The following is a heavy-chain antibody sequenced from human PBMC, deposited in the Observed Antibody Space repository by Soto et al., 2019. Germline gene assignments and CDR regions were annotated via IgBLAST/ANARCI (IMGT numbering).Heavy chain of an antibody. J-gene: IGHJ4*02. CDR1: GDSIIGIYH. V-gene: IGHV4-38-2*01. D-gene: IGHD3-10*01. CDR3: ARLVYDTRLNYMYFDF. CDR2: IYHTGTT. Sequence: PSETLSLTCAVSGDSIIGIYHWAWIRQSPGRGLEWIASIYHTGTTYYTPSLESRVTISVDTSKNQISLNLTSVTAADTAIYFCARLVYDTRLNYMYFDFWGQGALVTVSS.